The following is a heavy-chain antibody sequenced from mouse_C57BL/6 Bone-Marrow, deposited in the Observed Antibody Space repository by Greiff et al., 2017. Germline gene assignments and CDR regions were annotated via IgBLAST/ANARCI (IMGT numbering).Heavy chain of an antibody. Sequence: QVQLQQPGAELVKPGASVKLSCKASGYTFTSYWMHWVKQRPGQGLEWIGMIHPNSGSTNYNEKFKSKATLTVDTSSSTAYMQLSSLTSEDSAVYYCARPYYSNYVNAMDYWGQGTSVTVSS. V-gene: IGHV1-64*01. CDR1: GYTFTSYW. CDR3: ARPYYSNYVNAMDY. CDR2: IHPNSGST. J-gene: IGHJ4*01. D-gene: IGHD2-5*01.